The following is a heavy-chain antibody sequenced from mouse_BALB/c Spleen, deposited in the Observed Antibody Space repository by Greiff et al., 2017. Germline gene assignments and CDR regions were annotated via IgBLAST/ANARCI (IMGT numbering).Heavy chain of an antibody. V-gene: IGHV5-6-5*01. D-gene: IGHD1-1*01. Sequence: DVMLVESGGGLVKPGGSLKLSCAASGFTFSSYAMTWVRQTPEKRLEWVASISSGGSTYYPDSVKGRFTISRDNARNILYLQMSSLRSEDTAMYYCARGGDYGSFDYWGQGTTLTVSS. CDR2: ISSGGST. CDR1: GFTFSSYA. CDR3: ARGGDYGSFDY. J-gene: IGHJ2*01.